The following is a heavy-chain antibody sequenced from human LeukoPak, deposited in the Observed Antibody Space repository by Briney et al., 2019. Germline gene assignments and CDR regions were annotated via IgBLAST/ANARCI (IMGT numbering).Heavy chain of an antibody. V-gene: IGHV1-2*02. CDR1: GYTFTGYY. CDR3: ARDRHCSGGSCLDY. CDR2: INPNSGGT. Sequence: ASVKVSCRASGYTFTGYYMHWVRQAPGQGLEWMGWINPNSGGTNYAQKFQGRVTMTRDTSISTAYMELSRLRSDDTAVYYCARDRHCSGGSCLDYWGQGTLVTVSS. D-gene: IGHD2-15*01. J-gene: IGHJ4*02.